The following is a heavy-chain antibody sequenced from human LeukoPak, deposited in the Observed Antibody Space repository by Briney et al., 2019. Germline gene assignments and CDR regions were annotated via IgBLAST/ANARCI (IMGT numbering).Heavy chain of an antibody. J-gene: IGHJ4*02. CDR2: IRYDGNNK. CDR3: AKVRYGSGVNCYPDDN. V-gene: IGHV3-30*02. D-gene: IGHD2-15*01. CDR1: GFTFSDYS. Sequence: GGSLRLSCAASGFTFSDYSMHWVRQAPGKGLDWVAFIRYDGNNKYYADSVKGRFTISRDNSKNTLYLEMNSLSTEDTAVYYCAKVRYGSGVNCYPDDNWGQGTLVTVSS.